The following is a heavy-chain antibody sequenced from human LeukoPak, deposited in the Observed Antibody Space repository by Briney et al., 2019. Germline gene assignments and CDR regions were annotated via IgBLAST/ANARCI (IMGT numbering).Heavy chain of an antibody. CDR1: GYTFNNYG. D-gene: IGHD3-9*01. CDR3: AKDWHILTGRNCFDP. CDR2: VTSYNGDT. J-gene: IGHJ5*02. V-gene: IGHV1-18*01. Sequence: ASVKVSCKASGYTFNNYGISWVRQAPGQGFEWMGWVTSYNGDTNYAQKFQSRVTMSTDTSTSTAYMELRSLRFDDTAIYYCAKDWHILTGRNCFDPWGQGTLVTVSS.